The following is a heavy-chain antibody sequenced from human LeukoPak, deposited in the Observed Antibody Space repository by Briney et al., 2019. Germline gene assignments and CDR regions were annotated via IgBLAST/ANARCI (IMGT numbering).Heavy chain of an antibody. D-gene: IGHD2-8*01. CDR1: GFTFSSYA. Sequence: PGGSLRLSCAASGFTFSSYAMHWVRQAPGKGLEWVAVISYDGSNKYYADSVKGRFTISRDNSKNTLYLQMNSQRAEDTAVYYCARGPERTGVGTRYYYDMDVWGQGTTVTVSS. J-gene: IGHJ6*02. CDR2: ISYDGSNK. CDR3: ARGPERTGVGTRYYYDMDV. V-gene: IGHV3-30-3*01.